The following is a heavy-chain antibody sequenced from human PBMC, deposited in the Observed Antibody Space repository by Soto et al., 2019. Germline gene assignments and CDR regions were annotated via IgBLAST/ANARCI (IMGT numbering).Heavy chain of an antibody. CDR1: GFTFSSYW. Sequence: GGSLRLSCAASGFTFSSYWMSWVRQAPGKGLEWVANIKQDGSEKYYVDSVKGRFTISRDNAKNSLYLQMNSLRAEDTAVYYCARVGGYLTRALYYYYYGMDVWGQGTTVTVSS. V-gene: IGHV3-7*01. J-gene: IGHJ6*02. CDR3: ARVGGYLTRALYYYYYGMDV. D-gene: IGHD5-12*01. CDR2: IKQDGSEK.